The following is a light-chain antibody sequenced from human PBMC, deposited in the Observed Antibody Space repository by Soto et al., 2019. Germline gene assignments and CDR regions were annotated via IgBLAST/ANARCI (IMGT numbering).Light chain of an antibody. J-gene: IGKJ5*01. CDR1: QSVSSSY. Sequence: EIVLTQSPGTLSLSPGERATLSCRASQSVSSSYLAWYQQKPGQAPRLLIYGASSRDTGIPDRFSGSWSGTDFALTISRLEPEDFAVYYCQQYGSSPITFGQGTRLEIK. CDR2: GAS. CDR3: QQYGSSPIT. V-gene: IGKV3-20*01.